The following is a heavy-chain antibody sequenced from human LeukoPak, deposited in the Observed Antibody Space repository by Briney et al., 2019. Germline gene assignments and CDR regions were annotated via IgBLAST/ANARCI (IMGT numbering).Heavy chain of an antibody. V-gene: IGHV4-59*13. CDR2: CHYSGNT. J-gene: IGHJ3*02. CDR1: GGSISSNY. CDR3: ARSASSTSRCAFDI. Sequence: PSETLSLTCTISGGSISSNYWSWIRQPPGKGLEWIGYCHYSGNTNYNPSLKSRATISVDMSKNQFSLTLNSVTAADTAVYYWARSASSTSRCAFDIWGQGTRVTASS.